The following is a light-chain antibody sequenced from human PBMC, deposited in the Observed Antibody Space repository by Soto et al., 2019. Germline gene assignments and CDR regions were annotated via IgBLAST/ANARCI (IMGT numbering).Light chain of an antibody. V-gene: IGKV1-12*01. Sequence: DIQMTQSPSSLSASVGDRVTITCRASQGISTYLAWFQQKPGKAPKLLIYDASNLESGVPSRFSGSGSGTDFTLTISSLQPEDFAGYYCQQGSSCPRTFGQGTKVDIK. CDR2: DAS. CDR3: QQGSSCPRT. J-gene: IGKJ1*01. CDR1: QGISTY.